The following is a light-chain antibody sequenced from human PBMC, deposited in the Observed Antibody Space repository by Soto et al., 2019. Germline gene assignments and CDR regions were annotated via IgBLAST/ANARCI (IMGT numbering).Light chain of an antibody. CDR1: QSVATN. J-gene: IGKJ1*01. CDR2: GAS. CDR3: QQYNSWPWT. V-gene: IGKV3-15*01. Sequence: DIVLTQSPATLSLSPGERATLSCRASQSVATNLTWYQQKPGQPPRLLIYGASTRATGIPARFSGSGSGTEFTLTISSLQSVDFAVYSCQQYNSWPWTFGQGTKVDIK.